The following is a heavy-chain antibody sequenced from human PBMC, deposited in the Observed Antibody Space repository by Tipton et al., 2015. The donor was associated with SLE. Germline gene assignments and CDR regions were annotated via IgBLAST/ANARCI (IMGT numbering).Heavy chain of an antibody. Sequence: TLSLTCTVSGGSISSHYWSWIRQPTGKGLEWIGRIYTSGATDDNPSLKSRVTMSVDMSKNQIFLKMTSATAADSAVYFCARVWLNNAFDIWGQGTRVTVSS. D-gene: IGHD2/OR15-2a*01. V-gene: IGHV4-4*07. CDR1: GGSISSHY. J-gene: IGHJ3*02. CDR2: IYTSGAT. CDR3: ARVWLNNAFDI.